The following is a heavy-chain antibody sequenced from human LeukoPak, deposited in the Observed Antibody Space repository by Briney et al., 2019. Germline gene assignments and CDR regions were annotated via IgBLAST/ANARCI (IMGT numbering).Heavy chain of an antibody. D-gene: IGHD6-19*01. V-gene: IGHV3-23*01. CDR2: ISGSGGST. CDR3: AKDTAGYSSGWYLVDY. CDR1: GFTFSSYG. Sequence: GGTLRLSCAASGFTFSSYGMSWVRQAPGKGLEWVSAISGSGGSTYYADSVKGRFTISRDNSKNTLYLQMNSLRAEDTAVYYCAKDTAGYSSGWYLVDYWGRGTLVTVSS. J-gene: IGHJ4*02.